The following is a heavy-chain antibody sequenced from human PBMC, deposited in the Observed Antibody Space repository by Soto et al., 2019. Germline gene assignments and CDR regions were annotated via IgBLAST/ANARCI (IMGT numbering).Heavy chain of an antibody. CDR3: ARGGAEYYDSSGYYLAGMDV. CDR2: IIPIFGTA. J-gene: IGHJ6*02. CDR1: GGTFSSYA. D-gene: IGHD3-22*01. V-gene: IGHV1-69*06. Sequence: ASVKVSCKASGGTFSSYAISWVRQAPGQGLEWMGGIIPIFGTANYAQKFQGRVTITADKSTSTAYMELSSLRSEDTAVYYCARGGAEYYDSSGYYLAGMDVWGQGTTVTVSS.